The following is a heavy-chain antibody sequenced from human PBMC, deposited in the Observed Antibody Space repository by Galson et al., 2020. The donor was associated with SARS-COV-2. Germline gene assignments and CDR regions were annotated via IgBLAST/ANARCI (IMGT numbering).Heavy chain of an antibody. D-gene: IGHD3-16*01. CDR2: ISTSGSTI. CDR1: GFIFSSYA. J-gene: IGHJ4*02. V-gene: IGHV3-48*03. CDR3: VRQGGGGSAGFDY. Sequence: GGSLRLSCAPSGFIFSSYAMNWVRQAPGKGLEWIASISTSGSTIDYADSVKGRFTISRDNVQDSLFLQMHSLRVDDTAVYYCVRQGGGGSAGFDYWGQGTLVTVSS.